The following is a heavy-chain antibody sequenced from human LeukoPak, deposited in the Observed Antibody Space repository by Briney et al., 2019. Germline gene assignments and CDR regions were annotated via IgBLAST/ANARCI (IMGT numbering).Heavy chain of an antibody. J-gene: IGHJ3*02. CDR2: ISSSSSYI. Sequence: GGSLRLSCAASGFTFSSYSMNWVRQAPGKGLEWVSSISSSSSYIYYADSVKGRFTISRDNAKNSLYLQMNSLRAEDTAVYYCAREVAAAGWGDAFDIWGQGTMVTVSS. D-gene: IGHD6-13*01. V-gene: IGHV3-21*01. CDR1: GFTFSSYS. CDR3: AREVAAAGWGDAFDI.